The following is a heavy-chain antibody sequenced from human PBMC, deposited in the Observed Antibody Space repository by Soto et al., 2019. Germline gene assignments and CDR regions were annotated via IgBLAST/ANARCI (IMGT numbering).Heavy chain of an antibody. V-gene: IGHV3-30-3*01. CDR2: ISYDGSNK. D-gene: IGHD2-15*01. J-gene: IGHJ3*02. Sequence: QVQLVESGGGVVQPGMSLRLSCAASGFTFSSYAMHWVRQAPGKGLEWVAVISYDGSNKYYADSVKGRFTISRDNSKNTLYLQMNSLRAEDTAVYYCARDKGSGNVVVVAATDIWGQGTMVTVSS. CDR3: ARDKGSGNVVVVAATDI. CDR1: GFTFSSYA.